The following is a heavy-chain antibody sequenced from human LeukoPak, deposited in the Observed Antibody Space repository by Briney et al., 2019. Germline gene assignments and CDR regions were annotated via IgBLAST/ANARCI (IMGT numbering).Heavy chain of an antibody. J-gene: IGHJ5*02. CDR3: AREGITGYSYGRFDP. D-gene: IGHD5-18*01. CDR1: GGSISSGGYS. Sequence: PSQTLSLTCAVSGGSISSGGYSWSWIRQPPGKGLEWIGYIYHSGSTYYNPSLKSRVTISVDRSKNQFSLKLSSVTAADTAVYYCAREGITGYSYGRFDPWGQGTLVTVSS. CDR2: IYHSGST. V-gene: IGHV4-30-2*01.